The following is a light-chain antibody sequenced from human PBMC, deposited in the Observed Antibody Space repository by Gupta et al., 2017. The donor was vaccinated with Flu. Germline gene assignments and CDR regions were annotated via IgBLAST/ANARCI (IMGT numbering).Light chain of an antibody. J-gene: IGLJ3*02. Sequence: TVTLTCASSTGAVTSNYYPYWFQQKPGQAPRALIFDAINKHAWTPARFSGSLFGGKAALTVSSVQPEDEAVYYCLLFCGSAFWVFGGGTKLTVL. CDR2: DAI. V-gene: IGLV7-43*01. CDR1: TGAVTSNYY. CDR3: LLFCGSAFWV.